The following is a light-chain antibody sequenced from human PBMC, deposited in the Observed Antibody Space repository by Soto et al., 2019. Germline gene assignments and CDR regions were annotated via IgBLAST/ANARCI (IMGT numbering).Light chain of an antibody. CDR1: QSISAW. Sequence: INCRASQSISAWLAWYQQKPGKAPRLLIYKASTLEIGVPSRFSGSGSGTEFTLTISSLQPDDVATYYCQQYNDYSWTFGQGTKVDSK. V-gene: IGKV1-5*03. J-gene: IGKJ1*01. CDR2: KAS. CDR3: QQYNDYSWT.